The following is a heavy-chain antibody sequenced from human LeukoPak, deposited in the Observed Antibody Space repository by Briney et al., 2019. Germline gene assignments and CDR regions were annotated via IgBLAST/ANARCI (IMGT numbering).Heavy chain of an antibody. CDR3: ARGDPATLDY. CDR1: GGTFSSYA. D-gene: IGHD2-15*01. J-gene: IGHJ4*02. Sequence: TVKVSRKASGGTFSSYAISWVRQAPGQGLEWMGRIIPILGIANYAQKFQGRVTITADKSTSTAYMELSSLRSEDTAVYYCARGDPATLDYWGQGTLVTVSS. CDR2: IIPILGIA. V-gene: IGHV1-69*04.